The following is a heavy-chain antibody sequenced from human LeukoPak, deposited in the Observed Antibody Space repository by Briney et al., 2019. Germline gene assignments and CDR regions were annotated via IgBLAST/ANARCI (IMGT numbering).Heavy chain of an antibody. CDR3: AREGYYGSGSYQYYYYYYMDV. D-gene: IGHD3-10*01. V-gene: IGHV3-74*01. J-gene: IGHJ6*03. Sequence: GRSLRLSCAASGFTFSSYWMHWVRQAPGKGLVWVSRINSDGSSTSYADSVKGRFTISRDNAKNTLYLQMNSLRAEDTAVYYCAREGYYGSGSYQYYYYYYMDVWGKGTTVTVSS. CDR1: GFTFSSYW. CDR2: INSDGSST.